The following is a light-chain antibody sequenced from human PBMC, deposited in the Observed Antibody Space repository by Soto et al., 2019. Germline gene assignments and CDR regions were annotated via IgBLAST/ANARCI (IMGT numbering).Light chain of an antibody. J-gene: IGKJ4*01. CDR2: DAS. CDR1: QTVRSSY. V-gene: IGKV3D-20*01. CDR3: QQYGSQPLT. Sequence: IVLPQSPATLSLSPGERATLSFGASQTVRSSYLAWYQHKPGLAPRRLFYDASNRAPGIPDGFSGRGSGTDFTLTISGLEPEDFSVDYCQQYGSQPLTFGGGTKVDIK.